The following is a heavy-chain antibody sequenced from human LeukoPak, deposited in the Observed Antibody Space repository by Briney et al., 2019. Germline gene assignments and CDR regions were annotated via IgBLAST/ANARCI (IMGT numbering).Heavy chain of an antibody. J-gene: IGHJ6*03. V-gene: IGHV1-69*01. D-gene: IGHD3-22*01. CDR1: GGTFSSYA. CDR3: ATGRFGGWLSNDYYYCYMDV. CDR2: IIPIFGTA. Sequence: SVKVSCKASGGTFSSYAISWVRQAPGQGLEWMGGIIPIFGTANYAQKFQGRVTITADESTSTAYMELSSLRSEDTAVYYCATGRFGGWLSNDYYYCYMDVWGKGTTVTVSS.